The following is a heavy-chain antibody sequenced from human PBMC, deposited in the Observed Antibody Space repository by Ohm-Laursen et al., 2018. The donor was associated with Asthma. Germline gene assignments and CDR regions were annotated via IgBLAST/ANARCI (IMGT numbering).Heavy chain of an antibody. Sequence: SLRLSCAAPGFTFSSYAMIWVRQAPGRGLEWVSAISTGSHNIYYADSVKGRFTISRDDARNSLYLQMNSLRAEDTAVYYCARLAARYYFDYWGQGNLVTVSS. V-gene: IGHV3-21*01. J-gene: IGHJ4*02. CDR1: GFTFSSYA. CDR2: ISTGSHNI. CDR3: ARLAARYYFDY. D-gene: IGHD6-6*01.